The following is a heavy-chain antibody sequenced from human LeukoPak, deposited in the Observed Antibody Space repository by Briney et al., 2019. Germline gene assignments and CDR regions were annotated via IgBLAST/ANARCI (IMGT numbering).Heavy chain of an antibody. CDR2: IYYSGST. CDR1: GGSISSYY. CDR3: ARDVRHYYYMDV. J-gene: IGHJ6*03. V-gene: IGHV4-59*01. Sequence: RPSETLSLTRTVSGGSISSYYWSWIRQPPGKGLEWIGYIYYSGSTNYNPSLKSRVTISVDTSKNQFSLKLSSVTAADTAVYYCARDVRHYYYMDVWGKGTTVTVSS.